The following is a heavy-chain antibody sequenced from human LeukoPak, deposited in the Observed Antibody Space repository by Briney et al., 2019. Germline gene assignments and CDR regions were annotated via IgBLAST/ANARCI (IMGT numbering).Heavy chain of an antibody. V-gene: IGHV1-3*01. CDR2: INAGNGNT. CDR1: GYTFTSYA. CDR3: ARDTYCSSTSCYYWFDP. D-gene: IGHD2-2*01. Sequence: ASVKVSCKASGYTFTSYAMHWVRQAPGQRLEWMGWINAGNGNTKYSQKFQGRVTITRDTSASTAYMELRSLRSDDTAVYYCARDTYCSSTSCYYWFDPWGQGTLVIVSS. J-gene: IGHJ5*02.